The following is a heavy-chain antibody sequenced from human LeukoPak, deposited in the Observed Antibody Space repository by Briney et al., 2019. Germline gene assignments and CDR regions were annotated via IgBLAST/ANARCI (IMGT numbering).Heavy chain of an antibody. J-gene: IGHJ6*03. CDR1: GYTFTMYG. CDR2: ISACNGNT. D-gene: IGHD3-10*01. CDR3: ARDSYYYGSGSYSYSYYYYYYMDV. Sequence: ASVKVSCKASGYTFTMYGITWVRQAPGQGLEWMGWISACNGNTNYAQKLQGRVTMTTDTSTSTAYMELRSLRSDDTAVYYCARDSYYYGSGSYSYSYYYYYYMDVWGKGTTVTISS. V-gene: IGHV1-18*01.